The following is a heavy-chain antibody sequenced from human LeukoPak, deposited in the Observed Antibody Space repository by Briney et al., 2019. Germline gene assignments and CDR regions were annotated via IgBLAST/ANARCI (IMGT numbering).Heavy chain of an antibody. CDR2: IKQGGSEK. V-gene: IGHV3-7*01. D-gene: IGHD4-17*01. J-gene: IGHJ4*02. Sequence: GGSLRLSCAASGFTFNSHWMTWVRQAPGKGLEWVASIKQGGSEKYYADSVKGRFTVSRDDAKNSLYFQMNSLSADDTAVYYCARGPNYGARVDYLDSWGRGTKVTVSS. CDR1: GFTFNSHW. CDR3: ARGPNYGARVDYLDS.